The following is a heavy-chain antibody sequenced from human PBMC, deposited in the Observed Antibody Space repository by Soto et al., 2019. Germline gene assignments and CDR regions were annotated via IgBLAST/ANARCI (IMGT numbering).Heavy chain of an antibody. CDR3: TTDHPYNYDGSTYDR. CDR2: IKSKTDGGTT. Sequence: EVQLVESGGGLVKPGGSLRLSCAGSGFIFSNAWINWVRQAPGKGLEWVGRIKSKTDGGTTDFTAPAKGRFTLSRVDSKNTVYLQMNSLKTEDTAVYFCTTDHPYNYDGSTYDRWGQGTLVTVSS. CDR1: GFIFSNAW. D-gene: IGHD3-22*01. V-gene: IGHV3-15*07. J-gene: IGHJ5*02.